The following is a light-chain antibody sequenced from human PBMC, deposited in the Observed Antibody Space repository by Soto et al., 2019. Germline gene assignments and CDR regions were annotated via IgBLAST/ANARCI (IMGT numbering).Light chain of an antibody. CDR1: QSISSW. CDR2: DAS. CDR3: QEYTTYSRT. V-gene: IGKV1-5*01. J-gene: IGKJ1*01. Sequence: DIQMTQSPSTLSASVGDRVTITCRASQSISSWLAWYQQKPGKAPKVLIYDASTVESGVPTRFSGGGSGTEFTLTITSLQPDDFATYYCQEYTTYSRTFGQGTQVDIK.